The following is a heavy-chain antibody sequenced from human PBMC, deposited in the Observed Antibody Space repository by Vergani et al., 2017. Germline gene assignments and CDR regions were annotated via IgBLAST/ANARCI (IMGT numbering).Heavy chain of an antibody. CDR3: AKLGGFITTADAFDI. Sequence: QVQLVESGGGVVQPGRSLRLSCAASGFTFSSYGMHWVRQAPGKGLEWVAVISYDGRNKYYADSVKGRFTISRDNSKNTLYLQMNSLRAEDTAVYYCAKLGGFITTADAFDIWGQGTMVTVSS. D-gene: IGHD3-22*01. CDR1: GFTFSSYG. CDR2: ISYDGRNK. J-gene: IGHJ3*02. V-gene: IGHV3-30*18.